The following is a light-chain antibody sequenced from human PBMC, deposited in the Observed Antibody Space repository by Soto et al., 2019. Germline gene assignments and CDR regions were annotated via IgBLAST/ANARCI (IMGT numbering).Light chain of an antibody. V-gene: IGKV3-15*01. CDR1: QSVSSN. CDR2: GAS. Sequence: EIVMTQSPATLSVSPGERATLSCRASQSVSSNLACYQQKPGQAPRLLLYGASTRATGIPARCSGSGSGTEFTLTISSLQSEDFAVYYCQQYNNWPITFGQGTRLEIK. CDR3: QQYNNWPIT. J-gene: IGKJ5*01.